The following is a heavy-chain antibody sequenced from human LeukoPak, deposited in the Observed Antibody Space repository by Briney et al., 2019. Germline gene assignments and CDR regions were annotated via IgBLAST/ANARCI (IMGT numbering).Heavy chain of an antibody. J-gene: IGHJ4*02. Sequence: ASVKVSCKASGGTFSSYAISWVRQAPGQGLEWMGWISAYNGNTNYAQKLQGRVTMTTDTSTSTAYMELRSLRSDDTAVYYCARDYVWGYYFDYWGQGTLVTVSS. CDR3: ARDYVWGYYFDY. V-gene: IGHV1-18*01. D-gene: IGHD3-16*01. CDR2: ISAYNGNT. CDR1: GGTFSSYA.